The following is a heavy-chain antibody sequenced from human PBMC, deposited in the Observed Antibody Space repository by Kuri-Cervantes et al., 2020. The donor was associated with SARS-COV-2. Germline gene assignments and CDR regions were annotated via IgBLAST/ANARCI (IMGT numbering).Heavy chain of an antibody. V-gene: IGHV3-30*18. J-gene: IGHJ4*02. CDR2: ISHDGKNK. CDR1: GFNFSRTD. D-gene: IGHD2-21*01. Sequence: GESLKISCAASGFNFSRTDMHWVRQAPGKGLEWVAVISHDGKNKKCIAPGKGRFTISRDNSQNTLYLNMKSLRSEDTAMYYCAKDRVGVQDFWGQGTLVTVSS. CDR3: AKDRVGVQDF.